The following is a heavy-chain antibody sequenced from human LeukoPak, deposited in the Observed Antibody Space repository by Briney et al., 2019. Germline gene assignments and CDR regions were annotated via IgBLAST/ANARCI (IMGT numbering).Heavy chain of an antibody. CDR1: GGSISSSSYY. Sequence: SEALSLTCTVSGGSISSSSYYWGWIRQPPGKGLEWIGSIYYSGSTYYNPSLKSRVTISVDTSKNQFSLKLSSVTAADTAVYYCASPAEMYYYDSSGYYPNYFDYWGQGTLVTVSS. D-gene: IGHD3-22*01. J-gene: IGHJ4*02. CDR3: ASPAEMYYYDSSGYYPNYFDY. CDR2: IYYSGST. V-gene: IGHV4-39*01.